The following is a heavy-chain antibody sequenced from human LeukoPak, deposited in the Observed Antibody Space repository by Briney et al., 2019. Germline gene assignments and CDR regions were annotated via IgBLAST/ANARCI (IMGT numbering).Heavy chain of an antibody. Sequence: TGRSLRLSCAASGFTFSSYGMHWVRQAPGKGLEWVAVISNDGSNKFYADSVKGRITISRDNSKNTLYLQMNSLRVEDTAVYYCAKDRGSGYLDYWGQGTLVTVSS. CDR2: ISNDGSNK. V-gene: IGHV3-30*18. CDR1: GFTFSSYG. CDR3: AKDRGSGYLDY. D-gene: IGHD6-19*01. J-gene: IGHJ4*02.